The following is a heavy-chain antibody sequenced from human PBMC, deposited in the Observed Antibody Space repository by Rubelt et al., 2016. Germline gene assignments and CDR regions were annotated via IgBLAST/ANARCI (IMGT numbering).Heavy chain of an antibody. D-gene: IGHD3-3*01. V-gene: IGHV4-61*01. CDR3: ARGIWSGNYPYFDY. CDR1: GGSVTSGRYY. Sequence: QVHLQESGPGLVKPSETLSLTCTVSGGSVTSGRYYWTWIRQPPGKGLAFIGYISYSGGTNYNPSLKSRVTISVHPSKNQFSLELSSVTAADTAVYFCARGIWSGNYPYFDYWGQGSLATVSS. CDR2: ISYSGGT. J-gene: IGHJ4*02.